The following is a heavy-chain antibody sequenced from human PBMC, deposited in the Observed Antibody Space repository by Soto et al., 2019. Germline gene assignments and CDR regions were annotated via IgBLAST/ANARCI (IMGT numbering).Heavy chain of an antibody. CDR2: IYHSGST. CDR1: GGSISSGGYS. V-gene: IGHV4-30-2*01. CDR3: ARATLTMVRGWFDP. J-gene: IGHJ5*02. Sequence: TLSLTCAVSGGSISSGGYSWSWIRQPPGKGLEWIGYIYHSGSTYYNPSLKSRVTISVDRSKNQFSLKLSSVTAADTAVYYCARATLTMVRGWFDPWGQGTLVTVS. D-gene: IGHD3-10*01.